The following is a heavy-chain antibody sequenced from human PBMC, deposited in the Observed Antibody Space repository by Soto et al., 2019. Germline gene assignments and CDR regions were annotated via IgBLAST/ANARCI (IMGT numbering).Heavy chain of an antibody. CDR2: IIPIFGTA. J-gene: IGHJ6*02. CDR3: ARDYARPDLTVTTFFHYYYYYGMDV. D-gene: IGHD4-17*01. CDR1: GGTFSSYA. V-gene: IGHV1-69*06. Sequence: GASVKVSCKASGGTFSSYAISWVRQAPGQGLEWMGGIIPIFGTANYAQKFQGRVTITADKSTSTAYMELSSLRSEDTAVYYCARDYARPDLTVTTFFHYYYYYGMDVWGQGTTVTVS.